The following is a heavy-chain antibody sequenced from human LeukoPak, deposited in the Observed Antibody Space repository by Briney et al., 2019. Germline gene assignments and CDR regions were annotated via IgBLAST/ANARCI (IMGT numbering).Heavy chain of an antibody. D-gene: IGHD3-16*01. J-gene: IGHJ4*02. V-gene: IGHV4-34*01. Sequence: KTSETLSLTCAVYGGSFSGYYWSWIRQPPGKGLEWIGEINHSGSTNYNPSLKSRVTMSVDTSKNQFSLKLSSVTAADTAVYYCARGPQLGYFDYWGQGTLVTVSS. CDR1: GGSFSGYY. CDR2: INHSGST. CDR3: ARGPQLGYFDY.